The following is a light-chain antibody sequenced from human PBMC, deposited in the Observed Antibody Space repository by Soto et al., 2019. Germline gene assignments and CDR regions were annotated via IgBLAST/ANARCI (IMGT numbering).Light chain of an antibody. Sequence: DIQMTQSPSTLSASVGDRVTITCRASQSISSWLAWYQQKPGKAPKLLIYDASSLESGVPSRFSGSGSGTEFTLTISSRQPDDFATYYCQQYNIYWTFGQGTKVEL. CDR2: DAS. V-gene: IGKV1-5*01. CDR1: QSISSW. CDR3: QQYNIYWT. J-gene: IGKJ1*01.